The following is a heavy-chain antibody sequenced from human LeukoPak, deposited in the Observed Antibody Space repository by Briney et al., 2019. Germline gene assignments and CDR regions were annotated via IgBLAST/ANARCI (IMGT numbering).Heavy chain of an antibody. CDR1: GFTFSSYA. CDR3: ATDTNLVDLIQGDGHEDENFDR. Sequence: GGSLRLSCAASGFTFSSYAMHWVRQAPGKGLEWVAVISYDGSNKYYADSVKGRFTVSRDNTKNLMFLQMNSLRAEDTAVYYCATDTNLVDLIQGDGHEDENFDRWGQGTMVTVSS. V-gene: IGHV3-30*14. D-gene: IGHD1-26*01. J-gene: IGHJ3*02. CDR2: ISYDGSNK.